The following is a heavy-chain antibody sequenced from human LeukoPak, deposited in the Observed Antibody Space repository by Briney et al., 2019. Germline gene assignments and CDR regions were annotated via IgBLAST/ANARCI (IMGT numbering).Heavy chain of an antibody. D-gene: IGHD3-22*01. J-gene: IGHJ4*02. V-gene: IGHV4-30-2*01. CDR1: GGSISSGDYY. Sequence: SETLSLTCTVSGGSISSGDYYWSWIRQPPGKGLEWIGYIYHSGSTYYNPSLKSRVTISVDRSKNQFSLKLSSVTAADTAVYYCARGWGGEYYYDSSGYFDYWGQGTLVTVSS. CDR3: ARGWGGEYYYDSSGYFDY. CDR2: IYHSGST.